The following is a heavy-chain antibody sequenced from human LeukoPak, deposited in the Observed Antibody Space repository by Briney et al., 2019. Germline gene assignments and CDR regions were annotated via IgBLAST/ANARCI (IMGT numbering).Heavy chain of an antibody. D-gene: IGHD2-2*01. J-gene: IGHJ5*02. CDR1: GYSFTSYW. CDR3: TRLSGYCSSTSCYGFDP. Sequence: GESLKISCKCSGYSFTSYWIGWVRQMPGKGLEWMGIIYPGDSDTRYSPSFQGQVTISADKSISTAYLQWSSLKASDTAMYYCTRLSGYCSSTSCYGFDPWGQGTLVTVSS. V-gene: IGHV5-51*01. CDR2: IYPGDSDT.